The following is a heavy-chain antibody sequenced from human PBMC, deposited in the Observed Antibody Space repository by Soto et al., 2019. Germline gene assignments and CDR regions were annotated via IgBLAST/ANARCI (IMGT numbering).Heavy chain of an antibody. CDR1: GYTFTSYD. CDR3: ARAAYDSSGYSAEYFQH. J-gene: IGHJ1*01. Sequence: QVQLVQSGAEVKKPGASVKVSCKASGYTFTSYDINWVRQATGQGLEWMGWMNPNSGNTGYAQKFQGRVTMTRNTSXSXXYMELSSLRSEDTAVYYCARAAYDSSGYSAEYFQHWGQGTLVTVSS. D-gene: IGHD3-22*01. V-gene: IGHV1-8*01. CDR2: MNPNSGNT.